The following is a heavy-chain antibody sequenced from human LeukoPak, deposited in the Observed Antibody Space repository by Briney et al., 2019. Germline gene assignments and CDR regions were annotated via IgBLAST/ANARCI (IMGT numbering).Heavy chain of an antibody. CDR2: ISAYNGNT. D-gene: IGHD1-26*01. J-gene: IGHJ4*02. Sequence: GASVKVSCKASGYTFTIYGISWVRQAPGQGLEWMGWISAYNGNTNYAQKLQGRVTMTTDTSTSTAYMELSRLRSDDTAVYYCAREALGVSGSYYFDYWGQGTLVTVSS. V-gene: IGHV1-18*01. CDR1: GYTFTIYG. CDR3: AREALGVSGSYYFDY.